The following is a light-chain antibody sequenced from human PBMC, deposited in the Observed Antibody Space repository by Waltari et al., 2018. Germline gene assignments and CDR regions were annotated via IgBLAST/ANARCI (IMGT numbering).Light chain of an antibody. Sequence: EVVMTQSPATLSVSPGERATLSCRASQSVSTNLAWYQQKPGQAPSLLIYGASTRAAGLPARFSGSGSGTEFTLTISSLQSEDFAVYYCQQYNYWYSFGQGTKLEMK. CDR3: QQYNYWYS. CDR1: QSVSTN. J-gene: IGKJ2*03. V-gene: IGKV3-15*01. CDR2: GAS.